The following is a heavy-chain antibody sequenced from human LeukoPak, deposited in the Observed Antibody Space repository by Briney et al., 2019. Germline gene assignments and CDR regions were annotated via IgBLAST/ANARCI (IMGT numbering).Heavy chain of an antibody. Sequence: PSETLSLTCAVYGGSFSGYYWSWIRQPPGKGLEWIGEINHSGSTNYNPSLKSRVTISVDTSKNQFSLKLSSVTAADTAVYYCARARIQLWPVCFGYWGQGTLVTVSS. J-gene: IGHJ4*02. CDR1: GGSFSGYY. D-gene: IGHD5-18*01. CDR3: ARARIQLWPVCFGY. CDR2: INHSGST. V-gene: IGHV4-34*01.